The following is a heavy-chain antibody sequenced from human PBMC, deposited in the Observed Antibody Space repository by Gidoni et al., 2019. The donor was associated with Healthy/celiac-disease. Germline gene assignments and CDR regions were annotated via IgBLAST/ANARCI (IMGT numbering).Heavy chain of an antibody. CDR3: ARLFGPYYYDSSGYYFDY. D-gene: IGHD3-22*01. V-gene: IGHV5-51*01. J-gene: IGHJ4*02. CDR2: IYPGDSDT. Sequence: EVQLVQSGAEVKKRGESMKNACKGSGYSFTSHWIGWVRQMPGKGLEWMGIIYPGDSDTSYGPSFQGQVTISADKSISTAYLQWSSLKASDTAMYYCARLFGPYYYDSSGYYFDYWGQGTLVTVSS. CDR1: GYSFTSHW.